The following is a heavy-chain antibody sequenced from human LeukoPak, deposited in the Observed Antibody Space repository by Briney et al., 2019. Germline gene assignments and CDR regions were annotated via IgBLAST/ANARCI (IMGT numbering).Heavy chain of an antibody. CDR3: ARDNDSRDPPHFDY. V-gene: IGHV4-59*01. CDR1: GGSISSYY. Sequence: SETLSLTCTVSGGSISSYYWSWIRQPPGMGLEWIGYIYYSGSTNYNPSLKSRVTISLDTSKNQFSLKLNSVTAADTAVYYCARDNDSRDPPHFDYWGQGTLVTVSS. D-gene: IGHD3-16*01. J-gene: IGHJ4*02. CDR2: IYYSGST.